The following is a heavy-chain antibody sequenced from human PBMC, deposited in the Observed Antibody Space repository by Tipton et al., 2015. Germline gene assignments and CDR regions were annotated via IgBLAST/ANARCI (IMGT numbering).Heavy chain of an antibody. J-gene: IGHJ4*02. D-gene: IGHD3-9*01. Sequence: TLSLTCAVSAYSISSDYYWGWIRQPPGKGLEWIGSISHSGNTYYNPSLMSRVTMSRDTSKNQFSLKLTSVTAADTAVYYCACQDYDSLTRDYQTVDYWGQGTLVTVSS. CDR3: ACQDYDSLTRDYQTVDY. V-gene: IGHV4-38-2*01. CDR2: ISHSGNT. CDR1: AYSISSDYY.